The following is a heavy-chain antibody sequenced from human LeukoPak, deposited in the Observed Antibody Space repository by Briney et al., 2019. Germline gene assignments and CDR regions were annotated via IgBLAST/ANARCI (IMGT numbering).Heavy chain of an antibody. CDR1: GGSISSYY. J-gene: IGHJ4*02. D-gene: IGHD2-2*01. Sequence: SETLSLTCTVSGGSISSYYWSWIRQPPGKGLEWIGYIYYSGSTNCNPSLKSRVTTSVDTSKNQFSLKLSSVTAADTAVYYCARGKAYYCYAEYYFDYWGQGTLVTVSS. CDR2: IYYSGST. V-gene: IGHV4-59*01. CDR3: ARGKAYYCYAEYYFDY.